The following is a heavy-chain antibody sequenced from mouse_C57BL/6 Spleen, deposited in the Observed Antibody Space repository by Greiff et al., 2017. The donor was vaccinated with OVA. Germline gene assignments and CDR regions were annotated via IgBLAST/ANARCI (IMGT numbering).Heavy chain of an antibody. Sequence: QVQLQQPGTELVKPGASVKLSCKASGYTFTSYWMHWVKQRPGQGLEWIGNINPSNGGTNYNEKFKSKATLTVDKSSSTAYMQLSSLTSEDSAVYYCARWRYGSSYARAMDYWGQGTSVTVSS. CDR3: ARWRYGSSYARAMDY. D-gene: IGHD1-1*01. CDR2: INPSNGGT. V-gene: IGHV1-53*01. J-gene: IGHJ4*01. CDR1: GYTFTSYW.